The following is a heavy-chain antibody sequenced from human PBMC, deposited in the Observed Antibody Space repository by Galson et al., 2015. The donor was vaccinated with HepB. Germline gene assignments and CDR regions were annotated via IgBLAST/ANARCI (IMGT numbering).Heavy chain of an antibody. CDR1: GFTFSSYS. V-gene: IGHV3-21*01. CDR3: ARDRHLYSSGEGGYYYGMDV. Sequence: SLRLSCAASGFTFSSYSMNWVRQAPGKGLEWVSSISSSSSYIYYADSVKGRFTISRDNAKNSLYLQMNSLRAEDTAVYYCARDRHLYSSGEGGYYYGMDVWGQGTTVTVSS. D-gene: IGHD6-25*01. J-gene: IGHJ6*02. CDR2: ISSSSSYI.